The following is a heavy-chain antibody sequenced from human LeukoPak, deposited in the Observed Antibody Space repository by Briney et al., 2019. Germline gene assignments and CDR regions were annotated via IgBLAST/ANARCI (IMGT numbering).Heavy chain of an antibody. CDR1: GFTFGDYA. Sequence: PGRSLRLSCAASGFTFGDYAMHWVRQAPGKGLEWVSGISWSSDTKSYADSVKGRFTISRDNAKNSLYLQMNSLRVEDTALYYCARVGLDNTGWHINWFDPWGQGTLVTVSS. V-gene: IGHV3-9*01. D-gene: IGHD6-19*01. CDR2: ISWSSDTK. J-gene: IGHJ5*02. CDR3: ARVGLDNTGWHINWFDP.